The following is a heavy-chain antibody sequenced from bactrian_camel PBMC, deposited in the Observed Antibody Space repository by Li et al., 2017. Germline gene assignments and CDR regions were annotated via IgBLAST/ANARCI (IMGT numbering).Heavy chain of an antibody. CDR2: IVNDGSEI. J-gene: IGHJ7*01. V-gene: IGHV3S6*01. CDR1: GFTFSRNF. Sequence: HVQLVESGGGLVQPGGSLSLSCAASGFTFSRNFMYWVRQAPGKGLDWVSGIVNDGSEIRYADSVKGRFTVSKDNSKNTLYLQMDNLGPEDTAMYYCTADPPPRLGGYCFAPVMRDASVQYWGKGTQVTVS. D-gene: IGHD2*01.